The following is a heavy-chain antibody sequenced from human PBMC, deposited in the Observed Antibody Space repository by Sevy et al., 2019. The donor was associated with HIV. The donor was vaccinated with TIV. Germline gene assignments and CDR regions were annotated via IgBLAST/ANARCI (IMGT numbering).Heavy chain of an antibody. V-gene: IGHV4-59*13. CDR2: IYYSGRT. CDR3: ARQEDYYFDY. D-gene: IGHD2-15*01. Sequence: SETLSLTCTVSGGSISSYYWSWIRQPPGKGLEWIGYIYYSGRTNYNPSLKSRVTISVDTSKNQFSLKLSSVTAADTAVYYCARQEDYYFDYWGQGTLVTVSS. CDR1: GGSISSYY. J-gene: IGHJ4*02.